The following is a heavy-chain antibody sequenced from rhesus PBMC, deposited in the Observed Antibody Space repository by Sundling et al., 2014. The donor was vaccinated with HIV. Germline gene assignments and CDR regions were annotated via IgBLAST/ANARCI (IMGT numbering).Heavy chain of an antibody. V-gene: IGHV4-173*01. CDR3: ARVFYYGGSYFGLDS. CDR1: GGSISSNF. J-gene: IGHJ6*01. CDR2: ISGSDGST. D-gene: IGHD3-16*01. Sequence: QVQLQESGPVLVKPSETLSVTCAVSGGSISSNFWSWIRQAPGKGLEWIGRISGSDGSTDYNPSLKNRVIFSRDTSKNQFSLKLNSVTAADTAVYYCARVFYYGGSYFGLDSWGQGVVVTVSS.